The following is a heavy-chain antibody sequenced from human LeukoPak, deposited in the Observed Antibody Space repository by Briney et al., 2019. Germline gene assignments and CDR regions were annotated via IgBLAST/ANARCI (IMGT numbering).Heavy chain of an antibody. CDR1: GYTLTELS. V-gene: IGHV1-24*01. D-gene: IGHD6-19*01. CDR3: ASFPLYFSSGWRYPFDC. Sequence: GASVKVSCKVSGYTLTELSMHWVRQAPGKGLEWMGGFDPEDGETIYAQKFQGRVTMTEDTSTDAAYMELRSLRSEDTAVYYCASFPLYFSSGWRYPFDCWGQGTLVTVSS. CDR2: FDPEDGET. J-gene: IGHJ4*02.